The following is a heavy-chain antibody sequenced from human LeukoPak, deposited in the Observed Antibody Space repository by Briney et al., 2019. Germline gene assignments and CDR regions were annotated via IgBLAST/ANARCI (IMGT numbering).Heavy chain of an antibody. CDR3: ARHGILTEQSVRF. V-gene: IGHV4-39*01. Sequence: SETLSLTCTVSGGSITGKNDYWGWIRQTPGRGLEWIVNVFHTGITHYNPSLKSRISISVDTSKNQCSLNLNSVTAADPALYFCARHGILTEQSVRFWGEGSLVTVSA. D-gene: IGHD3-9*01. CDR2: VFHTGIT. CDR1: GGSITGKNDY. J-gene: IGHJ4*02.